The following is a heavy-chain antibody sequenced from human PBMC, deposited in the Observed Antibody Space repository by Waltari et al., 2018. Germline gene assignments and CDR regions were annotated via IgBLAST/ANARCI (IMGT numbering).Heavy chain of an antibody. CDR1: GGSISSSSYY. Sequence: QLQLQESGPGLVKPSETLSLTCTVSGGSISSSSYYWGWIRQPPGKGLEWIGSIYYSGSTYYNPSLKSRVTISVDTSKNQFSLKLSSVTAADTAVYYCARRQLEPYYYYGMDVWGQGTTVTVSS. CDR2: IYYSGST. D-gene: IGHD1-1*01. CDR3: ARRQLEPYYYYGMDV. J-gene: IGHJ6*02. V-gene: IGHV4-39*07.